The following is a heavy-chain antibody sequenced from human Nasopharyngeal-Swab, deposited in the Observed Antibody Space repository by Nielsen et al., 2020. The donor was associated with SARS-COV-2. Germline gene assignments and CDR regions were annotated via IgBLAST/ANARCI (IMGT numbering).Heavy chain of an antibody. CDR2: TYYSSKWSN. J-gene: IGHJ3*02. Sequence: SETLSLTCAISGDTFSSNSAAWNCITQSPSIGPVCLVRTYYSSKWSNDYAVSVKSRMTINPDTSKNQFSLQLNSVTPEDTAVYYCARDGPYNPGALTTFDIWGQGTMVNVSS. D-gene: IGHD1-14*01. V-gene: IGHV6-1*01. CDR3: ARDGPYNPGALTTFDI. CDR1: GDTFSSNSAA.